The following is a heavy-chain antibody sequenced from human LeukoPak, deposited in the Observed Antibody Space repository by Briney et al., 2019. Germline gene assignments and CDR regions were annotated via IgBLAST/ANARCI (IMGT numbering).Heavy chain of an antibody. CDR3: ASRVATIAAAGKIDY. CDR1: GFTFSSYA. J-gene: IGHJ4*02. CDR2: ISYDGSNK. Sequence: PGGSLRLSCAASGFTFSSYAMHWVRQAPGKGLEWVAVISYDGSNKYYADSVKGRFTISRDNSKNTLYLQMNSLRAEDTAVYYCASRVATIAAAGKIDYWGQGTLVTVSS. V-gene: IGHV3-30-3*01. D-gene: IGHD6-13*01.